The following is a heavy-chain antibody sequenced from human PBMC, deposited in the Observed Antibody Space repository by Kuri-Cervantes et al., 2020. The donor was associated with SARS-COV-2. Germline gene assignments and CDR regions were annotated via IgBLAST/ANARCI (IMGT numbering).Heavy chain of an antibody. D-gene: IGHD7-27*01. J-gene: IGHJ6*02. CDR2: ISYDGSNK. CDR3: ARSTWGSGHYYGMDV. CDR1: GFTFSSYA. Sequence: LSLTCAASGFTFSSYAMHWVRQAPGKGLEWVAVISYDGSNKYYADSVKGRFTISRDNSKNTLYPQMNSLRAEDTAVYYCARSTWGSGHYYGMDVWGQGTTVTVSS. V-gene: IGHV3-30-3*01.